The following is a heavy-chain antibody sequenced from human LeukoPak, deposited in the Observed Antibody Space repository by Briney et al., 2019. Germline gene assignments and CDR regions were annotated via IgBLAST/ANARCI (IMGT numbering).Heavy chain of an antibody. V-gene: IGHV3-9*01. CDR3: AKGRHIVVVTAADAFDI. CDR1: GFTFDDYA. D-gene: IGHD2-21*02. CDR2: ISWNSGSI. Sequence: PGGSLRLSCAASGFTFDDYAMHWVRQAPGKGLEWVSGISWNSGSIGYADSVKGRFTISRDNAKNSLYLQMNSLRAEDTALYYCAKGRHIVVVTAADAFDIWGQGTMVTVSS. J-gene: IGHJ3*02.